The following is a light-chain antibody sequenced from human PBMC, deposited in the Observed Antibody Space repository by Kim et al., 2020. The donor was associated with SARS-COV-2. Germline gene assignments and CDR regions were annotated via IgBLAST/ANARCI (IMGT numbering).Light chain of an antibody. J-gene: IGLJ2*01. CDR3: QAWDSSTVL. CDR1: KLGDKY. CDR2: QDS. V-gene: IGLV3-1*01. Sequence: VMTGLTASITCTGDKLGDKYVCWYQQKPGLSPVLVIYQDSKRPSGIPERFSGSNSGNTATLTVSGTQAMDEADYYCQAWDSSTVLFGGGTQLTVL.